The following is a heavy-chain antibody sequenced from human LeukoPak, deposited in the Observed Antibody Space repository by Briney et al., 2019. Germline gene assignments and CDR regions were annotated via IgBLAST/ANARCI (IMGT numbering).Heavy chain of an antibody. D-gene: IGHD3-3*01. CDR1: GGSISSYY. CDR3: ARQELRFSQFDP. J-gene: IGHJ5*02. V-gene: IGHV4-59*08. CDR2: ISYTGTT. Sequence: PSEALSLTCTVSGGSISSYYWSWVRQPPGKGLEWIGYISYTGTTNYNPSLKSRLTISVDTSKNQFSLKLSSVTAADPAIYYCARQELRFSQFDPWGQGTLVTVSS.